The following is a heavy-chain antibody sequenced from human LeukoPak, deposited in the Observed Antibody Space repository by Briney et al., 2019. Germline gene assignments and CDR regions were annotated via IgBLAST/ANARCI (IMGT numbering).Heavy chain of an antibody. CDR3: ARGTVTKTKFDY. D-gene: IGHD4-17*01. Sequence: SETLSLTCAVYGGSFSGYYWSWIRQPPGKGLGWIGEINHSGSTNYNPSLKSRVTISVDTSKNQFSLKLSSVTAADTAVYYCARGTVTKTKFDYWGQGTLVTVSS. CDR1: GGSFSGYY. CDR2: INHSGST. J-gene: IGHJ4*02. V-gene: IGHV4-34*01.